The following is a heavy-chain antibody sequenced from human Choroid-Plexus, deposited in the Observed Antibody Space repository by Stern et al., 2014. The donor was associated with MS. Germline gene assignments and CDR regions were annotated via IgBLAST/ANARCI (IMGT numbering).Heavy chain of an antibody. CDR1: GFTLGRCS. D-gene: IGHD2/OR15-2a*01. CDR3: AKDRQYLTYFFDH. Sequence: VQLVESGGGVLQTGGPLGVSCGAYGFTLGRCSKTWIRQAPENGLEWEAGVSYDGSNKYYADSVKGRFTISRDNSQNTLYMQMSSLRPEDTAVYYCAKDRQYLTYFFDHWGQVSLVTVSS. CDR2: VSYDGSNK. V-gene: IGHV3-30*18. J-gene: IGHJ5*02.